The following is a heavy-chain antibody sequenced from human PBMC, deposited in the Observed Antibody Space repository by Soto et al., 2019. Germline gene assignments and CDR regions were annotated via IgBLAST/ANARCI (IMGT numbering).Heavy chain of an antibody. CDR2: VYYSGNT. J-gene: IGHJ6*03. D-gene: IGHD6-13*01. CDR3: ARKGAAASYAHYYMDV. CDR1: GFTFSDHY. V-gene: IGHV4-59*11. Sequence: PGGSLRLSCTASGFTFSDHYMDWIRQPPGKGLEWIGYVYYSGNTNYNPSLESRVTISVDTSRNRFSLNLTSATAADTAVYYCARKGAAASYAHYYMDVWGRGTAVTVSS.